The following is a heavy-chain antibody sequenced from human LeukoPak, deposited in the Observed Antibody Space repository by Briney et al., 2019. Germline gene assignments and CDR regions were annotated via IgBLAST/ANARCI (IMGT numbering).Heavy chain of an antibody. CDR2: IYPGDSDT. Sequence: GESLKISCKGSGYSFTSYWIGWVRHMPGKGLEWMGIIYPGDSDTRYSPSFQGQVTISADKSISTAYLQWSSLKASDTAMYYCARQGRVGATPSYYHYMDVWGKGTTVTVSS. CDR3: ARQGRVGATPSYYHYMDV. D-gene: IGHD1-26*01. J-gene: IGHJ6*03. V-gene: IGHV5-51*01. CDR1: GYSFTSYW.